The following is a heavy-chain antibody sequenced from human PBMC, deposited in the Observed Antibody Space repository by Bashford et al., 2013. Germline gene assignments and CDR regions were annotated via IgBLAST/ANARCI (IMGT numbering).Heavy chain of an antibody. CDR3: ARVQEVRVYFYGMDV. CDR1: GYSITDNH. V-gene: IGHV1-2*02. CDR2: INPKSGDK. J-gene: IGHJ6*02. Sequence: VASVKVSCKASGYSITDNHIHWLRQAPGQGLEWMGWINPKSGDKSYAQKFEGRVTMTGDRSTNTAFMELRSLRSDDTAVYYCARVQEVRVYFYGMDVWGQGTTVTVSS.